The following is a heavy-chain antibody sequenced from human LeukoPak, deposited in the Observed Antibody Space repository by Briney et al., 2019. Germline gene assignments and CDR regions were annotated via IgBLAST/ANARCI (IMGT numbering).Heavy chain of an antibody. CDR2: INHNGNVN. V-gene: IGHV3-7*03. J-gene: IGHJ4*02. CDR1: GFTFSSYW. D-gene: IGHD2-2*01. Sequence: GGSLRLSCAASGFTFSSYWMNWARQAPGKGLEWVASINHNGNVNYYVDSVKGRFTISRDNSKNTLYLQMNSLRAEDTAVYYCAKSLVVPAAIPPFDYWGQGTLVTVSS. CDR3: AKSLVVPAAIPPFDY.